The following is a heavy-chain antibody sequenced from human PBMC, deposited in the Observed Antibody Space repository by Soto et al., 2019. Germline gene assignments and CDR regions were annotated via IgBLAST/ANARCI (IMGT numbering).Heavy chain of an antibody. V-gene: IGHV1-18*01. Sequence: ASVKVSCKASGYTFTSYGISWVRQAPGQGLEWMGWISAYNGNTNYAQKLQGRVTMTTDTSTSTAYMELRSLRSDDTAVYYCARDPFLTTLKYYYYGMDVWGQGTTVTVSS. CDR3: ARDPFLTTLKYYYYGMDV. CDR2: ISAYNGNT. J-gene: IGHJ6*02. CDR1: GYTFTSYG. D-gene: IGHD4-4*01.